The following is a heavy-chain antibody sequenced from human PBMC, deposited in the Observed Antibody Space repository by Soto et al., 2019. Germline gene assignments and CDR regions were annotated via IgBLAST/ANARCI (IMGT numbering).Heavy chain of an antibody. J-gene: IGHJ6*02. CDR1: GYSFTRYG. Sequence: QVQLVQSGAEVKKPGASVKVSCKASGYSFTRYGISWVRQAPGQGLEWMGWISGYNANTNYPENLQGRVTMTTDTSTSTAYMEVRILISDDTAVYYCAIMGDVPYSYYGLDVWGQGTTVTVSS. D-gene: IGHD3-16*01. CDR3: AIMGDVPYSYYGLDV. V-gene: IGHV1-18*01. CDR2: ISGYNANT.